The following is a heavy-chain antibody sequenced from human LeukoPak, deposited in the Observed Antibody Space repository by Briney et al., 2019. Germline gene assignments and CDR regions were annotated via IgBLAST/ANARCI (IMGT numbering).Heavy chain of an antibody. J-gene: IGHJ4*02. V-gene: IGHV1-8*03. CDR3: ARSKPDNSEMYN. CDR2: MNPNSGNT. CDR1: GYTFTTYD. D-gene: IGHD3-22*01. Sequence: ASVKVSCKASGYTFTTYDINWVRQAAGQGLEWMGWMNPNSGNTGYAQKFQGRLTITRGASISTAYMELSSLRSDDTAVYYCARSKPDNSEMYNWGQETLVTVSS.